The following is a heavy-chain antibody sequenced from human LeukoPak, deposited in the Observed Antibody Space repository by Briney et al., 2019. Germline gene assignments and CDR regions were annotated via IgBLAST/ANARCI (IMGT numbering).Heavy chain of an antibody. CDR1: GFTFSSYP. CDR2: ISYDGTNK. J-gene: IGHJ4*02. D-gene: IGHD7-27*01. V-gene: IGHV3-30-3*01. Sequence: GGSLRLSCAASGFTFSSYPMHWVRQPPGKGLEWVAVISYDGTNKYYADSVKGRFTISRDNSKNTLDLQMNSLRAEDTAVYYCARGNWGSLGYFDYWGQGTLVTVSS. CDR3: ARGNWGSLGYFDY.